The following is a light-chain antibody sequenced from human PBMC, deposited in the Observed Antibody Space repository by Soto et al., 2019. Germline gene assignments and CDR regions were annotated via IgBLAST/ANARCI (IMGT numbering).Light chain of an antibody. CDR1: QSVSSSN. Sequence: EIVLTQSPGTLSLSPGERATLSCRASQSVSSSNLAWYQQKPGQAPRLLIYGASSRATGIPDRFSGSGSGTDFTLPISRLEPEDFAVYYCQQYGSSPFTFGPGTKVDIK. CDR2: GAS. CDR3: QQYGSSPFT. V-gene: IGKV3-20*01. J-gene: IGKJ3*01.